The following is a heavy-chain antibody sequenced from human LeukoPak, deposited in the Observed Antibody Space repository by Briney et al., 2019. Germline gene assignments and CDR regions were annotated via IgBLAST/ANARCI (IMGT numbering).Heavy chain of an antibody. CDR3: ALPPRVTMVRGADDAFDI. CDR2: ISGSGGST. D-gene: IGHD3-10*01. Sequence: GGSLRLSCAASGFTFSSYAVSWVRQAPGKGLEWVSAISGSGGSTYYADSVKGRFTISRDNSKNTLYLQMNSLRAEDTAVYYCALPPRVTMVRGADDAFDIWGQGTMVTVSS. J-gene: IGHJ3*02. V-gene: IGHV3-23*01. CDR1: GFTFSSYA.